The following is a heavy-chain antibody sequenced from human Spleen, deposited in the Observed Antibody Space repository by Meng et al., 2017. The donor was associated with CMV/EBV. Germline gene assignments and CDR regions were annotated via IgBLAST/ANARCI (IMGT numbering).Heavy chain of an antibody. D-gene: IGHD3-3*01. J-gene: IGHJ4*02. V-gene: IGHV4-31*02. CDR3: ARLNPGDFWSGYFDY. CDR2: IYYSGST. Sequence: YGRSISSGGYYGSWIPQHPGKGLEWIGYIYYSGSTYYNPSLKSRVTISVDTSKNQFSLKLSSVTAADTAVYYCARLNPGDFWSGYFDYWGQGTLVRLL. CDR1: GRSISSGGYY.